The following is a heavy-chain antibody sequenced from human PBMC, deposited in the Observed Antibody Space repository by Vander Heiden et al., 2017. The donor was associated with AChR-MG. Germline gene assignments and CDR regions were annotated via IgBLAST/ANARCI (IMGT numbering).Heavy chain of an antibody. D-gene: IGHD3-22*01. V-gene: IGHV1-18*01. CDR1: GYTFTSSG. Sequence: QVQLVQSGAEVKKPGASVKVSCKASGYTFTSSGISWVRQAPGQGLEWMGWISAYNGNTNYAQKLQGRVTMTTDTSTSTAYMELRSLRSDDTAVYYCARDTNYYDSSGLLTSLRYYYYYGMDVWGQGTTVTVSS. CDR3: ARDTNYYDSSGLLTSLRYYYYYGMDV. J-gene: IGHJ6*02. CDR2: ISAYNGNT.